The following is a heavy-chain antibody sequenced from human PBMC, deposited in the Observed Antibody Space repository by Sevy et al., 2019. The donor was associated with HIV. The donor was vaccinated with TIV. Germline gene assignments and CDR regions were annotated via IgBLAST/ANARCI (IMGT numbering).Heavy chain of an antibody. Sequence: GGYLRLSCMASGFTFGDYAVGWFRQAPGKGLEWVSFIRRRAFGGTIQYAASVKGRFTISKDDSQSTAYLQMNSLKTEDTAVYYCTRAEQYEYDSSSYYDYFDYWGQGTLVTVSS. J-gene: IGHJ4*01. V-gene: IGHV3-49*03. CDR1: GFTFGDYA. CDR3: TRAEQYEYDSSSYYDYFDY. D-gene: IGHD3-22*01. CDR2: IRRRAFGGTI.